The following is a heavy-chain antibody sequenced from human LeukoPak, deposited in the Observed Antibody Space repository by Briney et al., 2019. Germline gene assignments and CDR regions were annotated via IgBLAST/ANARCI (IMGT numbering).Heavy chain of an antibody. CDR2: IGTSSTTI. J-gene: IGHJ6*03. V-gene: IGHV3-48*01. CDR1: GFTFTDYS. CDR3: ARFAAGGSYYYYMDV. D-gene: IGHD6-25*01. Sequence: GGSLRLSCSASGFTFTDYSLNWVRQPPGKGLEWVSNIGTSSTTIYYADSVKGRFTISRDNAKNSLYLQMNSLRADDTAVYYCARFAAGGSYYYYMDVWGKGTTVTVSS.